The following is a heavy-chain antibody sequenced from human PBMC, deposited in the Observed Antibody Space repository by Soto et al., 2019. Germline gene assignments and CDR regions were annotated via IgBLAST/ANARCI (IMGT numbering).Heavy chain of an antibody. J-gene: IGHJ3*02. CDR3: AREVRGVIGAFDI. D-gene: IGHD3-10*01. Sequence: PGESLKISCQGSGYSFTNYLIGWVRQMPGKGLESMGIIYPGDSDTTYSPSFQGQVTISADKSISTAYLQWNSLKASDTAMYYCAREVRGVIGAFDIWGQGTMVTVSS. V-gene: IGHV5-51*01. CDR2: IYPGDSDT. CDR1: GYSFTNYL.